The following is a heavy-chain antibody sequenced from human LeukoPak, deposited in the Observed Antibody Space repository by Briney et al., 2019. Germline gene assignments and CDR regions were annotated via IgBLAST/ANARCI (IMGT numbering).Heavy chain of an antibody. V-gene: IGHV1-18*01. Sequence: GASVKVSCKASGCTFTSYGISGVRQAPRQRVECMGGISAYNGNTNYVQKLQGRVTMTTDTSTSPAYMELRSVRSDDTAVYYCARVGSGGSCSDNWFDPWGQGTLVTVSS. CDR3: ARVGSGGSCSDNWFDP. CDR1: GCTFTSYG. D-gene: IGHD2-15*01. CDR2: ISAYNGNT. J-gene: IGHJ5*02.